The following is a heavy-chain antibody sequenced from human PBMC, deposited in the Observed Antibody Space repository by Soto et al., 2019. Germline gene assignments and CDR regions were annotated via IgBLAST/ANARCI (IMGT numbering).Heavy chain of an antibody. V-gene: IGHV4-4*07. CDR3: ACQSQSGPFYSYYGMDV. Sequence: QLQLQESGPGLVKPSETLSLTCTVSGGSISNYYWDWIRQPAGKGLEWIGRIYTSGRTNYNPSLKSRVTMSVDTSKNQFSLNLNSVTAADTAVYYCACQSQSGPFYSYYGMDVWGQGTTVTVSS. CDR1: GGSISNYY. D-gene: IGHD3-10*01. CDR2: IYTSGRT. J-gene: IGHJ6*02.